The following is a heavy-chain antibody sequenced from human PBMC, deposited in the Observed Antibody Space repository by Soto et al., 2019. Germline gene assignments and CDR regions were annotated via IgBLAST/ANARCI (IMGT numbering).Heavy chain of an antibody. CDR3: ARPDRDGYNYDY. J-gene: IGHJ4*02. D-gene: IGHD5-12*01. CDR1: GFTFSSYA. CDR2: ISDSGTTT. V-gene: IGHV3-23*01. Sequence: EVHLLESGGDLVQPGGSLRLSCAASGFTFSSYAMNWVRQAPGKGLEWVSGISDSGTTTYYADSAKGRFTISRDNAKNTLYLQMNSLRAEDTALYYCARPDRDGYNYDYWGQGTLVTVSS.